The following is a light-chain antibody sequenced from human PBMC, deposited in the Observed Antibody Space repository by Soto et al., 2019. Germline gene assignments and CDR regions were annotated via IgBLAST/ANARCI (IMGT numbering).Light chain of an antibody. CDR1: QSVSSSY. CDR2: GAS. J-gene: IGKJ5*01. CDR3: QQFGSSPRT. Sequence: EIVLTQSAGTLSLSPGERATLSCRASQSVSSSYFAWYQQTPGQAPRLLVYGASSRATGIPDRFSGVGSGTDLTLTISRLEPEDYAVYYCQQFGSSPRTFGQGTRLEI. V-gene: IGKV3-20*01.